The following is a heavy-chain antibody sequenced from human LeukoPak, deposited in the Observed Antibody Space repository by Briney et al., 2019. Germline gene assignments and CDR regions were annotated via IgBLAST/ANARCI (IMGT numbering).Heavy chain of an antibody. CDR1: GFTFSSYV. CDR3: ARDRDGGLEVDY. Sequence: GGSLRLSCAASGFTFSSYVFHWVRQAPGKGLECVAVTSYDGNNEYYADSVKGRFTISRDNSKNTLYLQMNSLRAEDTAVYYCARDRDGGLEVDYWGQGTLVTVSS. V-gene: IGHV3-30-3*01. J-gene: IGHJ4*02. CDR2: TSYDGNNE. D-gene: IGHD1-1*01.